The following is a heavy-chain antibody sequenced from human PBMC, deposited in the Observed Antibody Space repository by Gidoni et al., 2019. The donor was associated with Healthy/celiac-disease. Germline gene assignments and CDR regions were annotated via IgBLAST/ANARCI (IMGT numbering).Heavy chain of an antibody. D-gene: IGHD6-13*01. CDR2: IYHSGST. CDR1: GSSISSGYY. Sequence: QVQLQESGPGLVTPSEPLSLTCAVPGSSISSGYYWGWIRQPPGKGLEWIGSIYHSGSTYYNPSLKSRVTISVDTSKNQFSLKLSSVTAADTAVYYCARIAAALDAFDIWGQGTMVTVSS. J-gene: IGHJ3*02. CDR3: ARIAAALDAFDI. V-gene: IGHV4-38-2*01.